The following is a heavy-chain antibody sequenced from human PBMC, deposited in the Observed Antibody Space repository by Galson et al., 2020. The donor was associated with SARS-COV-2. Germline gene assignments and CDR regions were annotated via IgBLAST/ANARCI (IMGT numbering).Heavy chain of an antibody. J-gene: IGHJ4*02. Sequence: SETLSLTCTVSGGSISSYYWSWIRQPPGKGLEWIGYIYYSGSTNYNPSLKSRVTISVDTSKNQFSLKLSSVTAADTAVYYCARADEGSSWLFYWGQGTLVTVSS. CDR1: GGSISSYY. V-gene: IGHV4-59*13. CDR2: IYYSGST. CDR3: ARADEGSSWLFY. D-gene: IGHD6-13*01.